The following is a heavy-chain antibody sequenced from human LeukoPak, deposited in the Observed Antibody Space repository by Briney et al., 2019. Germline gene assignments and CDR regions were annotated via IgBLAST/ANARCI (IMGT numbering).Heavy chain of an antibody. Sequence: GGSLRLSCAASGFTFGGYSMNWVRQAPGKGLEWVAFIRYDGSDKYYGGSVKGRFTISRDTSKNTLYLQMNSLRAEDTAVYYCAKAAGYDYFDSSAFDIWGQGTMVTVSS. CDR2: IRYDGSDK. J-gene: IGHJ3*02. CDR1: GFTFGGYS. V-gene: IGHV3-30*02. CDR3: AKAAGYDYFDSSAFDI. D-gene: IGHD3-22*01.